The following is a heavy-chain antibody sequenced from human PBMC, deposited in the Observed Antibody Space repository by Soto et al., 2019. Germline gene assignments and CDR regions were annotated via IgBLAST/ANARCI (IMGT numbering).Heavy chain of an antibody. CDR2: ISSSSSYI. J-gene: IGHJ4*02. V-gene: IGHV3-21*01. Sequence: VQLVESGGGLVKPGGALRLSCAASGCTFRSYSMNWVRQARGKGLKWVSSISSSSSYIYYADTVKGRFTISTDNAKNSLYLQMNSLRDEDTAVYYCARDSSADYYDSSGYYRDYFDYWGQGTLVTVSS. D-gene: IGHD3-22*01. CDR1: GCTFRSYS. CDR3: ARDSSADYYDSSGYYRDYFDY.